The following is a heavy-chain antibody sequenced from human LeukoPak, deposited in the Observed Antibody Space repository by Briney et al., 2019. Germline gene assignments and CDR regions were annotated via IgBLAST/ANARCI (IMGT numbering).Heavy chain of an antibody. Sequence: PSETLSLTCTVSGGSISSYYWSCIRQPAGKGLEWIGRIYTSGSTNYNPSLKSRVTMSVDTSKNQFSLKLSSVTAADTAVYYCARGVTYYDFWSGYYRINWFDPWGQGTLVTVSS. D-gene: IGHD3-3*01. V-gene: IGHV4-4*07. CDR1: GGSISSYY. CDR2: IYTSGST. J-gene: IGHJ5*02. CDR3: ARGVTYYDFWSGYYRINWFDP.